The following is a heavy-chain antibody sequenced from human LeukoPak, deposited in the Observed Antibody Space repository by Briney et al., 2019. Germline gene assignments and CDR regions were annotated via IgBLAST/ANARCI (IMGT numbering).Heavy chain of an antibody. CDR1: GFTISSYA. V-gene: IGHV3-23*01. Sequence: GRSLRLSCAASGFTISSYAMSWVRQAPGKGLEWVSAISGSGGSTYYADSVKGRFTISRDNSKNTLYLQMNSLRAEDTAVYYCAKRPAESVHYPRYYYYMDVWGKGTTVTVSS. D-gene: IGHD2-2*01. CDR3: AKRPAESVHYPRYYYYMDV. J-gene: IGHJ6*03. CDR2: ISGSGGST.